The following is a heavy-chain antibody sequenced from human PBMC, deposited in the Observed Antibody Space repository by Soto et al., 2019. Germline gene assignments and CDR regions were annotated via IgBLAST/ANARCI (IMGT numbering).Heavy chain of an antibody. CDR1: GYTFTGYY. V-gene: IGHV1-2*02. CDR2: INPNSGGT. J-gene: IGHJ6*02. D-gene: IGHD5-18*01. CDR3: ARDRTDTAMVTPHRYYYYYGMDV. Sequence: QVQLVQSGAEVKKPGASVKVSCKASGYTFTGYYMHWVRQAPGQGLEWMGWINPNSGGTNYAQKFQGRVTMTRDTSISTAYMELSRLRSDDTAVYYCARDRTDTAMVTPHRYYYYYGMDVWGQGTTVTVSS.